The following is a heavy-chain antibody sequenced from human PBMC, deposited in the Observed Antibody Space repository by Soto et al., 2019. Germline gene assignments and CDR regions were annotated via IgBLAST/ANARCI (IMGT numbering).Heavy chain of an antibody. V-gene: IGHV4-39*01. J-gene: IGHJ5*02. Sequence: SQTLSLTCSVSGDSISTSRFYWAWIRLPPGEGLEWIGSIYHTGNAYYNPSLKSRVTIFVDTSKNQFSLKLTSVTAADTALYYCARDYFDSSDYTTKWFDPWGQGALVTVS. CDR1: GDSISTSRFY. CDR2: IYHTGNA. CDR3: ARDYFDSSDYTTKWFDP. D-gene: IGHD3-22*01.